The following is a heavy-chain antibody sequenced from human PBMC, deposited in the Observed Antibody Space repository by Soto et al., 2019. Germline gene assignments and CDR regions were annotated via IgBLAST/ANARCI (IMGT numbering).Heavy chain of an antibody. Sequence: SGPTLVNPTQTLTLTCTFSGFSLSTSGMCVSWIRQPPGKALEWLARIDWDDDKYYSTSLKTRLTISKDTSKNQVILTMTNLDLVDTALYYCARSYGDSHAFDIWGQGTMVTVSS. CDR3: ARSYGDSHAFDI. J-gene: IGHJ3*02. D-gene: IGHD4-17*01. CDR1: GFSLSTSGMC. V-gene: IGHV2-70*11. CDR2: IDWDDDK.